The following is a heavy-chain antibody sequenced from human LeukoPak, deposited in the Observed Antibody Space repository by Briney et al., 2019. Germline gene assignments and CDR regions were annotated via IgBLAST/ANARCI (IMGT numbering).Heavy chain of an antibody. J-gene: IGHJ4*02. D-gene: IGHD3-10*01. V-gene: IGHV3-11*05. Sequence: GGSLRLSCAASAFTFSDYDMSWIRQAPGKGLEWVSYISSSGTYTNNADPVKGRFTISRDNAKNSLYLQMNSLRAEDTAVYYCARDRDGGYFDYWGQGTLVTVSS. CDR3: ARDRDGGYFDY. CDR1: AFTFSDYD. CDR2: ISSSGTYT.